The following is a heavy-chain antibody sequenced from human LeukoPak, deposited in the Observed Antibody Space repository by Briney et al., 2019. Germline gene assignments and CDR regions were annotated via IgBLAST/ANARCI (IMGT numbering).Heavy chain of an antibody. Sequence: PGGSLRLSCAASGFTFSSYAMSWVRQAPGKGLEWVSRINSDGSSTSYADSVKGRFTISRDNAKNTLYLQMNSLRAEDTGVYYCARDRLEAVTDDDYFDYWGQGTLVTVSS. V-gene: IGHV3-74*01. D-gene: IGHD2-21*02. CDR3: ARDRLEAVTDDDYFDY. J-gene: IGHJ4*02. CDR1: GFTFSSYA. CDR2: INSDGSST.